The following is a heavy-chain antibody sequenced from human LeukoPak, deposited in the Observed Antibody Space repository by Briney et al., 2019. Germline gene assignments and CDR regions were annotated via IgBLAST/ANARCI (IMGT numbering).Heavy chain of an antibody. V-gene: IGHV4-30-4*08. Sequence: SETLSLTCTVSGGSISNSDYYWSWIRQHPGKGLEWIGYIYYSGSTYYNPSLKSRVTISVDTSKNQFSLKLSSVTAADTAVYYCARGRLYYYGSGGMTHADYWGQGTLVTVSS. J-gene: IGHJ4*02. CDR3: ARGRLYYYGSGGMTHADY. CDR1: GGSISNSDYY. CDR2: IYYSGST. D-gene: IGHD3-10*01.